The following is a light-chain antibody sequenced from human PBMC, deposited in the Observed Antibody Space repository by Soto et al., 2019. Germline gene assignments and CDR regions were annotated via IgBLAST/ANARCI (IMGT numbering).Light chain of an antibody. Sequence: EIVLTQSPGTLSLSPGERATLSCRASQSVSSSYLAWYQQKPGQAPRLLIYGASSRATGIPDRFSGSGSGTDFTRTSSRLEPEDFAVYYCQQYRTFGQGTKVEIK. CDR2: GAS. V-gene: IGKV3-20*01. J-gene: IGKJ1*01. CDR3: QQYRT. CDR1: QSVSSSY.